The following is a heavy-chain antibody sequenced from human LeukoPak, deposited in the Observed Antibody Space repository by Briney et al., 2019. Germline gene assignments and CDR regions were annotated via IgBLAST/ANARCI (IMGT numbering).Heavy chain of an antibody. CDR2: IIPIFGTA. Sequence: SVKVSCKASGGTFISYAISWVRQAPGQGLEWMGGIIPIFGTANYAQKFQGRVTITADESTSTAYMELSSLRSEDTAVYYCAILHGPGIAAAEAFDIWGQGTMVTVSS. V-gene: IGHV1-69*01. CDR1: GGTFISYA. J-gene: IGHJ3*02. CDR3: AILHGPGIAAAEAFDI. D-gene: IGHD6-13*01.